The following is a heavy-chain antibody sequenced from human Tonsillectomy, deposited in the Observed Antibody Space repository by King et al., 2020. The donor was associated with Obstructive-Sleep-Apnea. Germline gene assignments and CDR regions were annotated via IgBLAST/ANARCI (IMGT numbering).Heavy chain of an antibody. CDR2: IKHSGST. V-gene: IGHV4-34*01. Sequence: VQLQQWGAGLLKPSETLSLTCAVYGGSFSGYYWSWIRQPPGKGLEWIGEIKHSGSTNYNPSLKSRVTISVDTSKNQSSLKLSSVTAADTAVYYCARGWDYYDSSGFSYYFDYWGQGTLVTVSS. J-gene: IGHJ4*02. CDR1: GGSFSGYY. CDR3: ARGWDYYDSSGFSYYFDY. D-gene: IGHD3-22*01.